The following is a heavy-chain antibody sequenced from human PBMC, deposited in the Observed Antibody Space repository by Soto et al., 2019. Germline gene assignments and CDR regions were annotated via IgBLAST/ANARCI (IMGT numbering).Heavy chain of an antibody. V-gene: IGHV3-23*01. CDR1: GFTFSSYA. CDR3: AKDQAAAGTISRYFQH. D-gene: IGHD6-13*01. Sequence: EVQLLESGGGLVRPGGSLRLSCAASGFTFSSYAMTWVRQAPGKGLEWVSAISGSGATTYHADSVKGRFTISRDNSKNTLYLQMNSLRAEDTALYYCAKDQAAAGTISRYFQHWGQGTLVTVSS. CDR2: ISGSGATT. J-gene: IGHJ1*01.